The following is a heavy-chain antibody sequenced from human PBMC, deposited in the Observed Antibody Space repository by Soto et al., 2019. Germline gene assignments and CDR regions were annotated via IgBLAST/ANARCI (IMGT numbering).Heavy chain of an antibody. CDR3: ARDSPPYSSGWYYGY. D-gene: IGHD6-19*01. Sequence: GGSLRLSCAASGFTFSSYGMHWVRQAPGKGLEWVAVIWYDGSNKYYADSVKGRFTISRDNSKNTLYLQMNSLRAEDTAVYYCARDSPPYSSGWYYGYWGQGTLVTVSS. J-gene: IGHJ4*02. V-gene: IGHV3-33*01. CDR1: GFTFSSYG. CDR2: IWYDGSNK.